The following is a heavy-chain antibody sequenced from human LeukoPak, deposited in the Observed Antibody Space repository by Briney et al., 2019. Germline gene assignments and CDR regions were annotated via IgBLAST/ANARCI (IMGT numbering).Heavy chain of an antibody. CDR3: ARRRYYDSSGLWYYFDS. J-gene: IGHJ4*02. Sequence: SETLSLTCTVSGDSISGYYWNWIRQPPGKGLEWIGQIFYSGSTNYNPSLKSRVTISIDTSKNQFSLSLSSVTAADTAVYYCARRRYYDSSGLWYYFDSWGQGTLVTVSS. CDR2: IFYSGST. CDR1: GDSISGYY. V-gene: IGHV4-59*08. D-gene: IGHD3-22*01.